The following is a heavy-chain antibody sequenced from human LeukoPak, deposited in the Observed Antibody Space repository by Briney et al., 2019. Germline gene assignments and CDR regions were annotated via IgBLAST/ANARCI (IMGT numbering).Heavy chain of an antibody. CDR2: IYYSGST. Sequence: SETLSLTCTVSGGSISSSSYYWGWIRQPPGKGLEWIGSIYYSGSTYYNPSLKSRVTISVDTSKNKFSLNLSSVTAADTAVYYCARHGDYIGLYSYYFDYWGQGTLVTVSS. V-gene: IGHV4-39*01. J-gene: IGHJ4*02. CDR1: GGSISSSSYY. CDR3: ARHGDYIGLYSYYFDY. D-gene: IGHD4-17*01.